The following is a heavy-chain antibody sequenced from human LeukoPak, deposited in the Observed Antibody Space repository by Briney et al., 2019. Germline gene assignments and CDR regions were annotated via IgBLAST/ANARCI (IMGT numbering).Heavy chain of an antibody. CDR1: GFTFSSYS. Sequence: GGSLRLSCAASGFTFSSYSMNWVRQAPGKGLEWVSSISSSSSYIYYADSVKGRFTISRDNAKNSLYLQMNSLRAEDTAVYYCAPEDIVVVVAASPLSWGKGTTVTVSS. CDR2: ISSSSSYI. CDR3: APEDIVVVVAASPLS. V-gene: IGHV3-21*01. D-gene: IGHD2-15*01. J-gene: IGHJ6*04.